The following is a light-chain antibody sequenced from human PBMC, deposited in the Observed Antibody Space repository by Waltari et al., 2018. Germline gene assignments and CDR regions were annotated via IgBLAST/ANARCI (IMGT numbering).Light chain of an antibody. CDR3: SSYTSSSTSVV. CDR2: KNN. Sequence: QSVLTQSPSASVTPGQRVTISCSGSSSHIGSNTVHWYQKIPGKAPKLLFFKNNDRPSGDPDRFSGSKSGTSASLAISGLQAEDEADYYCSSYTSSSTSVVFGGGTKLTVL. J-gene: IGLJ2*01. V-gene: IGLV1-44*01. CDR1: SSHIGSNT.